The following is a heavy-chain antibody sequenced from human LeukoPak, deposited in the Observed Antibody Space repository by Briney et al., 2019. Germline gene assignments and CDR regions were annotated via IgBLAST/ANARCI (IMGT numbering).Heavy chain of an antibody. V-gene: IGHV3-23*01. CDR1: GFTFSSYA. CDR3: ARDWGHSTGWYDY. CDR2: ISGSGGST. D-gene: IGHD6-19*01. Sequence: GGSLRLSCAASGFTFSSYAMSWVRQAPGKGLEWVSAISGSGGSTYYADSVKGRFTISRDNSKNTLYLQMNSLRAEDTAVYYCARDWGHSTGWYDYWGQGTLVTVSS. J-gene: IGHJ4*02.